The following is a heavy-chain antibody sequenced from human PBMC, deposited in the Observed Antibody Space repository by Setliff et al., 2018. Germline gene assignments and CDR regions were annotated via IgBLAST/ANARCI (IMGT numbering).Heavy chain of an antibody. CDR2: IKQDESEK. CDR3: ATSDWYAAFDH. Sequence: GSLRLSCAVSGVFFRNYHVTWVRQAPGKGLEWVANIKQDESEKHYVGSVEGRFTISRDNARNSVYLQMNSLRAEDAAVYYCATSDWYAAFDHWGQGTLVTVSS. J-gene: IGHJ4*02. D-gene: IGHD6-19*01. V-gene: IGHV3-7*01. CDR1: GVFFRNYH.